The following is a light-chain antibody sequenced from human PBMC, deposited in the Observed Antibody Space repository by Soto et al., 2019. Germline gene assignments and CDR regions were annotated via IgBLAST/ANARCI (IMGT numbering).Light chain of an antibody. J-gene: IGLJ1*01. CDR2: MNN. Sequence: QLVLTQPPSASRTPGQRVTLSCSGSSSNIGSNYVYWYQQLPGTAPKLLIYMNNQRPSGVPDRFSGSKSGTSASLAISGLRSEDEADYYCAAWDDSLSGYVFGTGTKLTVL. CDR1: SSNIGSNY. V-gene: IGLV1-47*01. CDR3: AAWDDSLSGYV.